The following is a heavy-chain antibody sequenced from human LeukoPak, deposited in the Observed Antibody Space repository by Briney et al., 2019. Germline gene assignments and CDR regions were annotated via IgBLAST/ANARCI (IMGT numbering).Heavy chain of an antibody. V-gene: IGHV3-23*01. CDR1: GFTFSSYV. CDR3: AREQYYYDSSGCVDY. D-gene: IGHD3-22*01. Sequence: GGSLRLSCAASGFTFSSYVMTWVRQAPGKGLEWVSAISGSGGRTFYADSVKGRFTISRDNSKNSLYLQMNSLRAEDTAVYYCAREQYYYDSSGCVDYWGQGTLVTVSS. J-gene: IGHJ4*02. CDR2: ISGSGGRT.